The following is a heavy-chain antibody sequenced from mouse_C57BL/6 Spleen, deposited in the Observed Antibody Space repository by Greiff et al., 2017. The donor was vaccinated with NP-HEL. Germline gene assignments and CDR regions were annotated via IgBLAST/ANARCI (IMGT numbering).Heavy chain of an antibody. V-gene: IGHV1-69*01. CDR1: GYTFTSYW. CDR2: IDPSASYT. Sequence: QVQLQQPGAELVLPGASVKLSCKASGYTFTSYWMHWVKQRPGQGLEWIGEIDPSASYTNYNQKFKGKSTLTVAKSSSTAYMQLSSLTSEDSAVYYCARGDYGSSTGYFDVWGTGTTVTVSS. J-gene: IGHJ1*03. D-gene: IGHD1-1*01. CDR3: ARGDYGSSTGYFDV.